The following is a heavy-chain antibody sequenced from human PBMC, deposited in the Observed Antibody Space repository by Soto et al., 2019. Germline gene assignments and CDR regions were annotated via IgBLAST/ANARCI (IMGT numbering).Heavy chain of an antibody. D-gene: IGHD6-19*01. J-gene: IGHJ6*02. CDR3: VKDGSSGWPYFYDMDV. Sequence: GGSLRLSCAASGFTFDDYAMHWVRQAPGKGLEWVSVVYTSGRTYHADSVKGRFTISRDNSKNTLYLQMSSLRAEDTAVYYCVKDGSSGWPYFYDMDVWGQGTTVTVSS. CDR2: VYTSGRT. V-gene: IGHV3-NL1*01. CDR1: GFTFDDYA.